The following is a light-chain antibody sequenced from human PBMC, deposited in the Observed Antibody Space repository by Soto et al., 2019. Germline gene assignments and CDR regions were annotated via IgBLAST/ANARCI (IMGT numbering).Light chain of an antibody. CDR3: QQRSNWPGLT. CDR1: QSVSSY. V-gene: IGKV3-11*01. CDR2: DAS. Sequence: EIVLTQSPATLSLSPGERATLSCRASQSVSSYLAWYQQKPGQAPRLLIYDASNRATGIPARFSGSGSGTDFPLTISSLGPEDFAVYYCQQRSNWPGLTFGGGTKVEIK. J-gene: IGKJ4*01.